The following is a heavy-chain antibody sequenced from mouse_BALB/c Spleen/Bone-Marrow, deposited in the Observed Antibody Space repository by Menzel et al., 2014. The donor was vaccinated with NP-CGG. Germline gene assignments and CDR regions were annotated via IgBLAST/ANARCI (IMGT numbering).Heavy chain of an antibody. CDR2: INPDSRTI. J-gene: IGHJ2*01. CDR3: ARPDYYGYLNY. D-gene: IGHD1-1*01. Sequence: EVHLVESGGGLVQPGGSLKFSCAASGFDFSRYWMSWVRQAPGKGLEWIGEINPDSRTINYSPSLKDKFIISRDNAKNTLYLRLNKVRSEDTALYYCARPDYYGYLNYWGQGTTLTVSS. CDR1: GFDFSRYW. V-gene: IGHV4-1*02.